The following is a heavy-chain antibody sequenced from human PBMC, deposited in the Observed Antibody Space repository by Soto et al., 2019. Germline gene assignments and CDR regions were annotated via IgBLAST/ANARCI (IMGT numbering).Heavy chain of an antibody. CDR1: GFSFSSDD. D-gene: IGHD6-19*01. Sequence: QVRLVESGGGVVQPGRSLRLSCTASGFSFSSDDMYWFRQPPGKGLEWVAVISHDGINKHYADSVKGRVTVSRDNSNHSLDLQLNSLSGEDTAMYYCARDMYSSDYFVKWFEPCGQGTLVTVSS. V-gene: IGHV3-30-3*01. CDR3: ARDMYSSDYFVKWFEP. CDR2: ISHDGINK. J-gene: IGHJ5*02.